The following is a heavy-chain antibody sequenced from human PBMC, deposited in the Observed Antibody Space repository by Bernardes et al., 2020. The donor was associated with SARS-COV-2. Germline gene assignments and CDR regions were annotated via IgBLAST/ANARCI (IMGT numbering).Heavy chain of an antibody. Sequence: SETLSLTRTVSGGSIGSYYWAWIRQPPGKGLEWIGYIYYSGTTNYNPSLKSRVTISVDRSQNQFSLNLSSVTPADTAVYYCARDLSHLVRRGFDLWGRGTLVTVSS. CDR2: IYYSGTT. CDR3: ARDLSHLVRRGFDL. J-gene: IGHJ2*01. D-gene: IGHD3-10*01. CDR1: GGSIGSYY. V-gene: IGHV4-59*01.